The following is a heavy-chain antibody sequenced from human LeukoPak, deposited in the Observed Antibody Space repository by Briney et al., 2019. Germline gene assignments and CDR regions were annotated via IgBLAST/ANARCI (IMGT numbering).Heavy chain of an antibody. J-gene: IGHJ6*02. CDR1: GFTFSSYA. CDR3: AKIDTATPCYYCYGMDV. Sequence: QPGGSLRLSCAASGFTFSSYAMSWVRQAPGKGLEWVSAISGSGGSTYYADSVKGRFTISRDNSKNTLYLQMNSLRAEDTAVYYCAKIDTATPCYYCYGMDVWGQGTTVTVSS. D-gene: IGHD5-18*01. CDR2: ISGSGGST. V-gene: IGHV3-23*01.